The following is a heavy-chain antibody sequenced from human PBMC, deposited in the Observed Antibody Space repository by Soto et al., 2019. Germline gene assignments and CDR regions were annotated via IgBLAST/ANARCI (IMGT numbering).Heavy chain of an antibody. V-gene: IGHV3-64D*08. Sequence: GESLKISCSASGFTFSSYAMQWVRQAPGKGLEYVSAINNNGGSTFYADSVKDRFTISRDNSKNTLSLQMSSLRAEDTAVYYCVKDRRESRGVVVIQPGGCWGQGTLVTVSS. CDR3: VKDRRESRGVVVIQPGGC. CDR2: INNNGGST. J-gene: IGHJ4*02. D-gene: IGHD3-22*01. CDR1: GFTFSSYA.